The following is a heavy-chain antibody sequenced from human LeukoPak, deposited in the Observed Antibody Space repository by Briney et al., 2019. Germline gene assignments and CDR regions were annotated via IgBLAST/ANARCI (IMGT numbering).Heavy chain of an antibody. CDR1: GFTFSSYG. J-gene: IGHJ4*02. V-gene: IGHV3-7*01. CDR2: IKPDGSEK. CDR3: ARDDGDY. Sequence: GGSLRLSCAASGFTFSSYGMHWVRQAPGKGLEWVATIKPDGSEKYCVDSVKGRFTISKDNAKNSLYLEMNSLRAEDTAVYYCARDDGDYWGQGTLVTVSS.